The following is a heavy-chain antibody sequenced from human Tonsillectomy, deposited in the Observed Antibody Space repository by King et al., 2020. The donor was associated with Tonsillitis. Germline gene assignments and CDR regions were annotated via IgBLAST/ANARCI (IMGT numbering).Heavy chain of an antibody. CDR1: GFTFSSYG. V-gene: IGHV3-33*08. D-gene: IGHD4-17*01. J-gene: IGHJ6*03. CDR3: ARRRRGGLAGTVSTGYDYYMDV. Sequence: VQLVESGGGVVQPGRSLRLSCAASGFTFSSYGMHWVRQAPGKGLEWVAVIWYDGSNKYYADSVKGRFTISRDNSKNTLYLQMNSLRAEETDVYYCARRRRGGLAGTVSTGYDYYMDVWGKGTTVTGSS. CDR2: IWYDGSNK.